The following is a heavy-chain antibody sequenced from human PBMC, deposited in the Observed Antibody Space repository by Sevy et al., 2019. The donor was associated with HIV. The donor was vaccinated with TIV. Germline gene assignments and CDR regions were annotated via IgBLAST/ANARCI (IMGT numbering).Heavy chain of an antibody. J-gene: IGHJ6*02. CDR1: GYIFTDYY. CDR3: ARLTTKPTSDLYGMDV. V-gene: IGHV1-2*02. D-gene: IGHD4-17*01. CDR2: INSDSGVT. Sequence: ASVKVSCKASGYIFTDYYIHWVRQAPGQGLEWMAWINSDSGVTNYGQRFQGEVSVTRDTSLNTAYLDLSRLKSNDTAIYFCARLTTKPTSDLYGMDVWGQGTTVTVSS.